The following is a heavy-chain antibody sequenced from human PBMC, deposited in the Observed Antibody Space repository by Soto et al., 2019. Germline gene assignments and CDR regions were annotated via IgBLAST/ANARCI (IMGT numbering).Heavy chain of an antibody. D-gene: IGHD2-15*01. Sequence: EVQLVESGEGLVQPGGSLRLSCAASGFTFSSYWMSWVRQAPGKGLEWVANINQDGSAEYYVASVKGRFTISRDNAKNSLYLQMNSPRDEDTAVYYCAKLYCGGGSCDSRFDNWGQGTLVTVSS. CDR2: INQDGSAE. CDR1: GFTFSSYW. CDR3: AKLYCGGGSCDSRFDN. J-gene: IGHJ4*02. V-gene: IGHV3-7*02.